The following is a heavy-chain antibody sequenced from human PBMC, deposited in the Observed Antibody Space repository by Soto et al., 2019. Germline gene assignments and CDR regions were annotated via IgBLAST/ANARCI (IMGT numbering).Heavy chain of an antibody. J-gene: IGHJ4*02. CDR3: ARERRVLRYFDWFDY. CDR2: IIPILGIA. Sequence: QVQLLQSGAEVKKPVSSVKVSCKASGGTFSSYTISWVRQAPGQGLEWMGRIIPILGIANYAQKFQGRVTITADKSTSTAYMELSSLRSEDTAVYYCARERRVLRYFDWFDYWGQGTLVTVSS. CDR1: GGTFSSYT. V-gene: IGHV1-69*08. D-gene: IGHD3-9*01.